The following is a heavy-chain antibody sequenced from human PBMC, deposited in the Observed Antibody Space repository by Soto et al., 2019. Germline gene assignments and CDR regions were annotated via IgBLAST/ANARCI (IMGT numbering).Heavy chain of an antibody. Sequence: QVQLQESGPGLVKPSETLSLTCSVSGGSVNGYYYSWIRQPPGRGLEWIGYIYYTGSTNFNPSFNSRVTITLDTSKNQFSLNLSSVTAADTAIYYCASHSLLWGSCGDDCYLPFASWGQGTLLTVSS. D-gene: IGHD2-21*01. J-gene: IGHJ4*02. CDR3: ASHSLLWGSCGDDCYLPFAS. CDR1: GGSVNGYY. V-gene: IGHV4-59*08. CDR2: IYYTGST.